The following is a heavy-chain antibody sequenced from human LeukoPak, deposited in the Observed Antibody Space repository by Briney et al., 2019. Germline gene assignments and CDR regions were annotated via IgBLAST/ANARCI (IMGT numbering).Heavy chain of an antibody. J-gene: IGHJ6*03. V-gene: IGHV1-69*13. CDR3: ARALGYCSGGSCYSPGYYYYYMDV. CDR2: IIPIFGTA. CDR1: GGTFSSYA. D-gene: IGHD2-15*01. Sequence: ASVKVSCKASGGTFSSYAISWVRQAPGQGLEWMGGIIPIFGTANYAQKFQGRVTITADESTSTAYMELSSLRSEDTAVYYCARALGYCSGGSCYSPGYYYYYMDVWGKGTTVTVSS.